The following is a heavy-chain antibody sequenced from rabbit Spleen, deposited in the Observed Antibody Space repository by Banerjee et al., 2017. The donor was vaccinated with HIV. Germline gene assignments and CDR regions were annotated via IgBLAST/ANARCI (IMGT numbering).Heavy chain of an antibody. V-gene: IGHV1S40*01. Sequence: QSLEESGGDLVKPGASLTLTCTASGISFSAGYYMCWVRQAPGKGLEWIACIHGGSNGNTYYASWAKGRFTISKTSSTTVTLQMTSLTDADTATYFCARDGAGGSYFALWGPGTLVTVS. CDR1: GISFSAGYY. J-gene: IGHJ4*01. D-gene: IGHD8-1*01. CDR2: IHGGSNGNT. CDR3: ARDGAGGSYFAL.